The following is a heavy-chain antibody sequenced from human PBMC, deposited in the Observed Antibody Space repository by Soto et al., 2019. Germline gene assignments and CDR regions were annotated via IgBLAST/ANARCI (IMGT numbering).Heavy chain of an antibody. CDR2: IIPTIGTT. V-gene: IGHV1-69*13. CDR3: ARDLGSGYDPGDY. CDR1: GDTFSTYT. Sequence: GASVKVSCKASGDTFSTYTITWVRQAPGQGLEWMGGIIPTIGTTNYAQRFQGRITITGDESTGTAYMELSSLKSEDTAVYYCARDLGSGYDPGDYWGQGTLVTVS. D-gene: IGHD5-12*01. J-gene: IGHJ4*02.